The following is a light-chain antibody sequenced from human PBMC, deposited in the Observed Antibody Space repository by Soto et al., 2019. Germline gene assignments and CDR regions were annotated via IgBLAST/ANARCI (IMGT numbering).Light chain of an antibody. V-gene: IGKV3-11*01. CDR3: QQYGGSPAIT. CDR2: DVS. Sequence: EVVLTQSPATLSLSPGERVTLSCRASQSVSNSLAWYQQKPGQPPRLLIYDVSNRATGIPARFSGSGSGTDFTLTITSLEPEDFAVYFCQQYGGSPAITFGQGTRLEI. J-gene: IGKJ5*01. CDR1: QSVSNS.